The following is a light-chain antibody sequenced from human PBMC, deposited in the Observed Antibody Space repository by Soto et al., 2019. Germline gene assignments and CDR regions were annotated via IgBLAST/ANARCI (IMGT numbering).Light chain of an antibody. CDR2: AAS. V-gene: IGKV1-39*01. CDR3: QHRYRTPYT. J-gene: IGKJ2*01. Sequence: DIQMTQSPSSLPASVGDRVTVTCRASQSISSNLNWYQQKAGQAPKLLIYAASTLKSGVPSRFSGSGSGTDFTLTISSLQPEDFATYYCQHRYRTPYTFGHGTKLEIK. CDR1: QSISSN.